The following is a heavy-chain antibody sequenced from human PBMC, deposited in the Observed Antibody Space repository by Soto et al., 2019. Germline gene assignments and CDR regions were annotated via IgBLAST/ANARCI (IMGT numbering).Heavy chain of an antibody. CDR2: IKSKTDGGTT. D-gene: IGHD3-3*01. V-gene: IGHV3-15*01. CDR3: ARDPPPYGAGSGS. CDR1: GFTFSNAW. Sequence: GGSLRLSCAASGFTFSNAWMSWARQAPGKGLEWVGRIKSKTDGGTTDYAAAVEGRFTISREDSKNTVYLQMDSLKTEDTAVYYCARDPPPYGAGSGSWGHGTLVTVSS. J-gene: IGHJ5*01.